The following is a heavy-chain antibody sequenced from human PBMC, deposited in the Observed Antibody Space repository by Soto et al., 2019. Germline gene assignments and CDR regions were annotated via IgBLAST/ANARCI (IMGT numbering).Heavy chain of an antibody. V-gene: IGHV1-18*01. J-gene: IGHJ4*02. D-gene: IGHD3-9*01. CDR2: ISAYNGNT. CDR1: GYTFTSYG. CDR3: ARGEEVRYFDWLFEMWYYFDY. Sequence: QVQLVQSGAEVKKPGASVKVSCKASGYTFTSYGISWVRQAPGQGLEWMGWISAYNGNTNYAQKLQGRVTMTTDTSTSTAYMELRSLRSDGTAVYYWARGEEVRYFDWLFEMWYYFDYWGQGPLVTVSS.